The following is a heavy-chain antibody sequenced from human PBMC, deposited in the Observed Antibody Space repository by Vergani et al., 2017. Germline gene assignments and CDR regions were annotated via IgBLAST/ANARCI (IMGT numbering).Heavy chain of an antibody. CDR2: INPSGGST. J-gene: IGHJ3*02. D-gene: IGHD3-22*01. Sequence: QVQLVQSGAEVKKPGASVKVSCKASGYTFTSYYMHWVRQAPGQGLEWMGIINPSGGSTSYAQKFQGRVTMTRDTSTSTVYMELSSLRSEDTAVYYCARHTPPLRTEWNDYYDSSGPLNDAFDIWGQGTMVTVSS. V-gene: IGHV1-46*01. CDR3: ARHTPPLRTEWNDYYDSSGPLNDAFDI. CDR1: GYTFTSYY.